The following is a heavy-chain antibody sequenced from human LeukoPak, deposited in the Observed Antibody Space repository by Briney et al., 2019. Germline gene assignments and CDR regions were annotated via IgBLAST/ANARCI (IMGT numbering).Heavy chain of an antibody. CDR3: ARGGLWFGELLGPFDY. CDR2: INHSGST. Sequence: SEPLSLPFAVYGGSFSGYYWSWIRPPPGKGLEWIGEINHSGSTNYNPSLKSRVTISVDTSKNQFSLKLSSVTAADTAVYYCARGGLWFGELLGPFDYWGQGTLVTVSS. V-gene: IGHV4-34*01. J-gene: IGHJ4*02. D-gene: IGHD3-10*01. CDR1: GGSFSGYY.